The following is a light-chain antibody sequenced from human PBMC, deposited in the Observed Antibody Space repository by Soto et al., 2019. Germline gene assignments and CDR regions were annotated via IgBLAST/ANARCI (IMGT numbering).Light chain of an antibody. CDR2: DAS. V-gene: IGKV3D-20*01. Sequence: MVFTHSPSTLSLSPVHRAALSCEASQSVSSNYQAWYQQKPGLAPRLLIYDASRRATGIPDRFSGSGSGADFILSISRLEPEDFAVYYCQQYGSSPWTFGQGTKVDIK. CDR3: QQYGSSPWT. J-gene: IGKJ1*01. CDR1: QSVSSNY.